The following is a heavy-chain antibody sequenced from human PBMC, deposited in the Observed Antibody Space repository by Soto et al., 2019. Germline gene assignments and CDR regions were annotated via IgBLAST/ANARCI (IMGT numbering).Heavy chain of an antibody. J-gene: IGHJ4*02. D-gene: IGHD4-17*01. CDR3: ARGWESTVTTVGY. CDR1: GGSISSYY. Sequence: SETLSLTCTVSGGSISSYYWSWIRQPPGKGLELIGYMYYSGSTSYNPSLKSRVTISVDTSKNKFSLKLSSVTAADTAVYYCARGWESTVTTVGYWGQGTLVTVSS. V-gene: IGHV4-59*01. CDR2: MYYSGST.